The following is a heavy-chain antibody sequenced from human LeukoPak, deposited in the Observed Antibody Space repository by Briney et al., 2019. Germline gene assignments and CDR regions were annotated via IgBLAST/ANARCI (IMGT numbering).Heavy chain of an antibody. CDR2: ISAYNGNT. Sequence: ASVRVSYKASGYTFTSYGISWVRQAPGQGLEWMGWISAYNGNTNYAQKLQGRVTMTTDTSTSTAYMELRSLRSDDTAVYYCAVIRGYSSHEAFDIWGQRTMVTVSS. D-gene: IGHD5-18*01. CDR3: AVIRGYSSHEAFDI. J-gene: IGHJ3*02. CDR1: GYTFTSYG. V-gene: IGHV1-18*01.